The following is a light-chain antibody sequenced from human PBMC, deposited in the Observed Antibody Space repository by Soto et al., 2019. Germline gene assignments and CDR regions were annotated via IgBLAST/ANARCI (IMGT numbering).Light chain of an antibody. CDR2: GAS. CDR3: QQYEKWPPSIT. CDR1: QTIISSY. Sequence: EIVLTQSPGTLSLSPGERATLSCRASQTIISSYLAWYQQKPGQPPRLLIYGASTRATGISARFSGGGSGTEFTLTISSLQSEDFALYFCQQYEKWPPSITFGQGTRLEIK. V-gene: IGKV3-15*01. J-gene: IGKJ5*01.